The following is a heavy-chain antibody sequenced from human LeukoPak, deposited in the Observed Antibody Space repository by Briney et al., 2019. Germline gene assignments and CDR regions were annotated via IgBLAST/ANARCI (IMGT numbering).Heavy chain of an antibody. J-gene: IGHJ4*02. CDR2: IYYSGST. CDR1: GGSISSGGYY. CDR3: ARDSPKGSDY. V-gene: IGHV4-31*03. Sequence: SETLSLTCTVTGGSISSGGYYWSWIRQHPGKGLEWIGYIYYSGSTYYNPSLKSRVTISVDTSKNQFSLKLSSVTAADTAVYYCARDSPKGSDYWGQGTLVTVSS. D-gene: IGHD3-10*01.